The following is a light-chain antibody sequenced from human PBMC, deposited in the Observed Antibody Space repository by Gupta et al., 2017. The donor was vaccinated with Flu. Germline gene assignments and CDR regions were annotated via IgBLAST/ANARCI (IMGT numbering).Light chain of an antibody. Sequence: YVLSHPPSVSVAPQQTARFTCGGNNIGSKSVHWYHQKPCQAPVFVVYDDSARASGIPVRSSGSNSGNTATLTISRDEAGDEDDYYCDVWVSSSDHGVFGGGTKLTV. CDR3: DVWVSSSDHGV. V-gene: IGLV3-21*02. CDR1: NIGSKS. CDR2: DDS. J-gene: IGLJ3*02.